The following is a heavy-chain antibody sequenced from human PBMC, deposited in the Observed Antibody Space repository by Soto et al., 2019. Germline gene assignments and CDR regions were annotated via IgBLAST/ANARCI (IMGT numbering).Heavy chain of an antibody. CDR1: GGSISSYY. CDR3: ARWTPPNCYGSIAAPGVSYYFDY. Sequence: SETLSLTCTVSGGSISSYYWSWIRQPPGKGLEWIGYIYYSGSTNYNPSLKSRVTISVDTSKNQFSLKLSSVTAADTAVYYCARWTPPNCYGSIAAPGVSYYFDYWGQGTLVTVSS. J-gene: IGHJ4*02. D-gene: IGHD3-10*01. CDR2: IYYSGST. V-gene: IGHV4-59*08.